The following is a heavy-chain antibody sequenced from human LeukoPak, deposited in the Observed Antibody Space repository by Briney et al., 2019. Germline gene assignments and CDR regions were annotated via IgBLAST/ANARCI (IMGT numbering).Heavy chain of an antibody. CDR1: GGSISSGGYY. CDR2: INHSGST. CDR3: ARRRVGRWLLGYYFDY. D-gene: IGHD5-24*01. V-gene: IGHV4-39*07. J-gene: IGHJ4*02. Sequence: SETLSLTCTVSGGSISSGGYYWSWIRQPPGKGLEWIGEINHSGSTNYNPSLKSRVTISVDTSKNQFSLKLSSVTAADTAVYYCARRRVGRWLLGYYFDYWGQGTLVTVSS.